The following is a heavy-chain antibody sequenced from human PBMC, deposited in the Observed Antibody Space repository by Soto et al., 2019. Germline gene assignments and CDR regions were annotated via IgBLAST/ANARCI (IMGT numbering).Heavy chain of an antibody. J-gene: IGHJ6*02. D-gene: IGHD3-3*01. Sequence: QVQLVQSGAEVKKPGASVKVSCKASGYTFTSYDINWVRQATGQGLEWMGWMNANSGNTGYAQKFQGRVTMTRNTSISTGYMELSSLRSEGTAAYYCARGIDDVWSGSPLSHDYDGMDVWGQGTTVTVSS. CDR1: GYTFTSYD. CDR2: MNANSGNT. V-gene: IGHV1-8*01. CDR3: ARGIDDVWSGSPLSHDYDGMDV.